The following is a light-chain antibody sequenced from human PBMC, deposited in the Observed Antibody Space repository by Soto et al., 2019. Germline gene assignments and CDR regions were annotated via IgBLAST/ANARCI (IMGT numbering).Light chain of an antibody. CDR3: QQYGSSPPWT. V-gene: IGKV3-20*01. CDR1: QSVSSSY. Sequence: EIVLTQSPGTLSLSPGERATLSCSASQSVSSSYLAWYQHKPGQAPRLPIYGASSRATGIPDRFSGSGSGTDFTLTISRLEPEDFAVYYCQQYGSSPPWTFGQGTKVDIK. CDR2: GAS. J-gene: IGKJ1*01.